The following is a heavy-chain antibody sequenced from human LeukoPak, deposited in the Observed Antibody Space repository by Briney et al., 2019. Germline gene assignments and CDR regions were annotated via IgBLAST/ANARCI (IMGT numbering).Heavy chain of an antibody. CDR2: INPNTGAT. CDR3: ARDYYGSGTYSTDS. Sequence: ASVKVSYKASGYTFTGCQIHWVRQATGQGLEWMGWINPNTGATNYAQQFQGRVSMTSDTSIATAYMELSRLTSDDTAVYYYARDYYGSGTYSTDSWGQGTLVTVSS. V-gene: IGHV1-2*02. D-gene: IGHD3-10*01. J-gene: IGHJ5*02. CDR1: GYTFTGCQ.